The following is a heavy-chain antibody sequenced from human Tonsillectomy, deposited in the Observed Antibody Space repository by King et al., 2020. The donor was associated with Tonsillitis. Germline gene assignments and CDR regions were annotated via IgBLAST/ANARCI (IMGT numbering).Heavy chain of an antibody. CDR3: ATGASQYSDY. Sequence: QLVQSGPEVKKPGASVKVSCKASGYTFTVYWMHWVRQAPGQGLEWMGVIIPTGGTTTYAQRFQGRLTMARDTSTSTVYMELSSLRSDDTAVYYCATGASQYSDYWGQGTLVTVSS. V-gene: IGHV1-46*01. CDR1: GYTFTVYW. CDR2: IIPTGGTT. J-gene: IGHJ4*02.